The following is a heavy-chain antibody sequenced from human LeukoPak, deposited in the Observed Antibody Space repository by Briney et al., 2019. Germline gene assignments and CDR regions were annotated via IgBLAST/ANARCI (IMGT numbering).Heavy chain of an antibody. Sequence: ASVKVSCKASGYTFTSYDINWVRQATGQGLEWMGWMNPNSGNTGYAQKLQGRVTITRNTSISTAYMELSSLRSEDTAVYYCARGELSSSSPYSYWGQGTLVTVSS. D-gene: IGHD6-13*01. V-gene: IGHV1-8*03. CDR1: GYTFTSYD. CDR3: ARGELSSSSPYSY. J-gene: IGHJ4*02. CDR2: MNPNSGNT.